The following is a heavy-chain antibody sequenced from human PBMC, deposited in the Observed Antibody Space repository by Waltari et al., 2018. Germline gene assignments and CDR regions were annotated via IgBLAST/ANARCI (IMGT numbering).Heavy chain of an antibody. CDR3: ARVGFSGSYYYYGMDV. V-gene: IGHV4-39*07. D-gene: IGHD1-26*01. Sequence: QLQLQESGPGLVKPSETLSLTCTVSGGSISSSSYYWGWIRQPPGKGLEWIGSIYYSGSTYDNPSLKSRVTISVDTSKNQFSLKLSSVTAADTAVYYCARVGFSGSYYYYGMDVWGQGTTVTVSS. J-gene: IGHJ6*02. CDR2: IYYSGST. CDR1: GGSISSSSYY.